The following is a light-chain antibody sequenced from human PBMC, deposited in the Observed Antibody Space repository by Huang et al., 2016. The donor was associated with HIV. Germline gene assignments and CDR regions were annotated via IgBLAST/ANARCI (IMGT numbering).Light chain of an antibody. CDR3: QQSYITPYA. V-gene: IGKV1-39*01. Sequence: DIQMTQSPSSLSASVGDSVTITCRASRSISSNINWYQQKPGKAPKRLIYDASSLQSGVPSRFSGSGSGTDFTLTISSLQPEDFAAYYCQQSYITPYAFGQGTKLEIK. J-gene: IGKJ2*01. CDR2: DAS. CDR1: RSISSN.